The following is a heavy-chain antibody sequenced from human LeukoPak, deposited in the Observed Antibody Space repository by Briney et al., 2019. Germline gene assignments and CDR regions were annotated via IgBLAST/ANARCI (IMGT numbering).Heavy chain of an antibody. V-gene: IGHV1-18*01. J-gene: IGHJ4*02. CDR1: GYPFTTYG. D-gene: IGHD4-17*01. CDR3: ARGDYGDYGKV. Sequence: ASEKVSCKASGYPFTTYGISWVRQAPGQGLEWMGWISAYNGNTKYTQKLQGRVTMTTDTSTTTAYMELRSLRSDDTAVYYCARGDYGDYGKVWGQGTLDTVSS. CDR2: ISAYNGNT.